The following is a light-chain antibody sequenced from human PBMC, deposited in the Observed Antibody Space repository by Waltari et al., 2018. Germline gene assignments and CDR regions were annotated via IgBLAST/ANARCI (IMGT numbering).Light chain of an antibody. V-gene: IGKV1-8*01. CDR1: QGISSY. CDR2: AAS. CDR3: QQYYSYPAI. Sequence: AIRMTQSPSSFSASTGDRVTITCRASQGISSYLAWYQQKPGKAPKLLIYAASTLQSGVPSRFSGSGSGTYFTLTLSCLQSEDFATYYCQQYYSYPAIFGPGTKVDIK. J-gene: IGKJ3*01.